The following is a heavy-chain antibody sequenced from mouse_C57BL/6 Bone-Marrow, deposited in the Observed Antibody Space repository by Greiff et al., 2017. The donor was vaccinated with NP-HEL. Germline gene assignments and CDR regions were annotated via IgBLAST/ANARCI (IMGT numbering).Heavy chain of an antibody. CDR2: IYPGNSDT. D-gene: IGHD2-1*01. CDR3: TYGNYYYAMDY. J-gene: IGHJ4*01. Sequence: EVMLVESGTVLARPGASVKMFCKTSGYTFTSYWMHWVKQRPGQGLEWIGAIYPGNSDTSYNQKFKGKAKLTAVTSASTAYLELSSLTNEDSAVYYCTYGNYYYAMDYWGQGTSVTVSS. CDR1: GYTFTSYW. V-gene: IGHV1-5*01.